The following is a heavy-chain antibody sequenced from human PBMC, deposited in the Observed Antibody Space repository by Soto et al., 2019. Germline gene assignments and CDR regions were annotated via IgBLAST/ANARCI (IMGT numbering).Heavy chain of an antibody. CDR3: AKDKGGTPYYIDS. V-gene: IGHV3-9*01. Sequence: EVLLVESGGGLVQPGRSLRLSCAVSGFNFGNYAMHWVRQAPGKGLEWVAAINWNSDKVVYAGSVLGRFTIFRDSAKNSLHLQMNDLTTEDTAFYYCAKDKGGTPYYIDSWGQGILVTVSS. J-gene: IGHJ4*02. CDR2: INWNSDKV. D-gene: IGHD6-25*01. CDR1: GFNFGNYA.